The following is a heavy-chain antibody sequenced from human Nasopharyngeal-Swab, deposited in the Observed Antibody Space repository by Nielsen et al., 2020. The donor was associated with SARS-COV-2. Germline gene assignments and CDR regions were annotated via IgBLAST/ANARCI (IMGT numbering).Heavy chain of an antibody. D-gene: IGHD5-12*01. CDR1: GFTVSSYG. CDR3: AKNSGYDSFDY. Sequence: GGSLRLSCAASGFTVSSYGMHWVRQAPGKGLEWVAVISYDGSNKYYADSVKGRFTISRDNSKNTLYLQMNSLRAEDTAVYYCAKNSGYDSFDYWGQGTLVTVSS. J-gene: IGHJ4*02. V-gene: IGHV3-30*18. CDR2: ISYDGSNK.